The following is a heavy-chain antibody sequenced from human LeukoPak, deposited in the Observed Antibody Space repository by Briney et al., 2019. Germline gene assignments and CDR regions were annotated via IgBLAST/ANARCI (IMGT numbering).Heavy chain of an antibody. V-gene: IGHV4-59*01. Sequence: SETLSLTCTVSGGSISSCYWSWVRQPPGKGLEGFGYFYYSGSTNYNPSLKSRVTISVDTSKNQFSLKLSSVTAADTAVYYCARVWSRRYSSGWYWFDPWGQGTLVTVSS. D-gene: IGHD6-19*01. CDR2: FYYSGST. CDR1: GGSISSCY. J-gene: IGHJ5*02. CDR3: ARVWSRRYSSGWYWFDP.